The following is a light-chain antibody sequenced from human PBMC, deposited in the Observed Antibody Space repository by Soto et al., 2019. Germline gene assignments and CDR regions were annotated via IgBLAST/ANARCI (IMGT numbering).Light chain of an antibody. CDR1: QSISSW. CDR3: QQYHSYSLT. Sequence: DIQMTQSRSTLSASVGDRVTITCRTSQSISSWLAWYQQKPGKAPKLLIYKGSSLEGGVPSRFSGSGSGTDFTLTISSLQPDDFATYYCQQYHSYSLTFGGGTKVDIK. J-gene: IGKJ4*01. V-gene: IGKV1-5*03. CDR2: KGS.